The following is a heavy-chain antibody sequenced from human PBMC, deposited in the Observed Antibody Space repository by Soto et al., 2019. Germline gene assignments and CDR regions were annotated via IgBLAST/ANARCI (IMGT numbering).Heavy chain of an antibody. CDR2: IYHSGSP. V-gene: IGHV4-4*02. CDR3: ARGLSAFAPLDY. CDR1: GGSISSTNL. J-gene: IGHJ4*02. Sequence: QVQLQESGPGLMKPSGTLSLTCAVSGGSISSTNLWRWVRQPPGKGLEWIGEIYHSGSPNYNPSLKRRVTTTVDTSQNQFALKLSSVTAADPAVYYCARGLSAFAPLDYWGQGTLVTVSS. D-gene: IGHD6-25*01.